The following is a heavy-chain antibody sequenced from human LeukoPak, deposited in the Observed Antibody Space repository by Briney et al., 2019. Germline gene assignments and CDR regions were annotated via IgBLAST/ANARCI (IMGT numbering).Heavy chain of an antibody. CDR1: GGSISSGDYY. CDR3: ARSRDLWVDIVASAWFDP. V-gene: IGHV4-39*07. CDR2: IYYSGST. D-gene: IGHD5-12*01. J-gene: IGHJ5*02. Sequence: SETLSLTCTVSGGSISSGDYYWSWIRQPPGKGLEWIGSIYYSGSTYYNPSLKSRGTISVDTSKNHFSLKLSSVTAADTAVYYCARSRDLWVDIVASAWFDPWGQGTLVTVSS.